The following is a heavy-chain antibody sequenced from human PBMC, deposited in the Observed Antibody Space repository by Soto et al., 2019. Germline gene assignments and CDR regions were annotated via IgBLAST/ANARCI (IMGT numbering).Heavy chain of an antibody. CDR2: ISGSGGST. D-gene: IGHD6-13*01. CDR3: AKDQREQQLPLLWYYGMDV. J-gene: IGHJ6*02. CDR1: GFTFSGYA. V-gene: IGHV3-23*01. Sequence: PGGSLRLSCAASGFTFSGYAMSWVRQAPGKGLEWVSAISGSGGSTYYADSVKGRFTISRDNSKNTLYLQMNSLRAEDTAVYYCAKDQREQQLPLLWYYGMDVWGQGTTVTVSS.